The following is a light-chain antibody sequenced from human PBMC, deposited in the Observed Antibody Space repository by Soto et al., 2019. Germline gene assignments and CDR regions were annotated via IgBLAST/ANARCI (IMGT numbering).Light chain of an antibody. V-gene: IGLV1-44*01. CDR2: YDN. J-gene: IGLJ3*02. CDR3: QSYDNSLSGSWV. CDR1: NSNIGSNT. Sequence: QSVLTQPPSASGTPGQRVTISCSGSNSNIGSNTVNWYQQLPGTAPKLLIYYDNLRPSGVPDRFSGSKSGTSASLAINGLQAEDEAHYYCQSYDNSLSGSWVFGGGTKLTVL.